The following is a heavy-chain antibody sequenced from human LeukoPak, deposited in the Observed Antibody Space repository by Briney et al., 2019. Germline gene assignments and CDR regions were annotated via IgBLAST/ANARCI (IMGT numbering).Heavy chain of an antibody. J-gene: IGHJ6*02. CDR1: GFTVSSNY. Sequence: GGSLRLSCAASGFTVSSNYMNWVRQAPGKGLEWVSSISSSSHYIYYADSLKGRFTISRDNAKNSLYLQMNSLRAEDTAVYYCARGVNAKYYYYGMDVWGQGTTVTVSS. CDR2: ISSSSHYI. CDR3: ARGVNAKYYYYGMDV. V-gene: IGHV3-21*01.